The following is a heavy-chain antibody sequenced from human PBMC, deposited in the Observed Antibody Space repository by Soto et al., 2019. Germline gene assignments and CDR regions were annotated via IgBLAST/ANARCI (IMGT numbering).Heavy chain of an antibody. CDR1: EYNFTGYY. D-gene: IGHD1-26*01. Sequence: SVTVSCKASEYNFTGYYIHWVRQAPGQGLEWMGLISPNSGGANYAQKFQGRVTVTRDTSISTAYMELSSLRSDDTAVYFCARDVGASPSMDLDFWGQGTLVTVSS. CDR2: ISPNSGGA. CDR3: ARDVGASPSMDLDF. J-gene: IGHJ4*02. V-gene: IGHV1-2*02.